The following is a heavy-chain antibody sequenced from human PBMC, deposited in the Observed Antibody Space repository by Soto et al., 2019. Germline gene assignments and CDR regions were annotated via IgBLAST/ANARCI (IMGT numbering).Heavy chain of an antibody. Sequence: SQTLSLTCVISGDSVSSNNAAWNWIRQSPSRGLEWLGRTYYRSKWYNDYAVSVKSRITINPDTSKNQFSLQLNSVTPEDTAVYYCAKDKPAAGSQWLVPIWGQGTLVTVSS. CDR1: GDSVSSNNAA. V-gene: IGHV6-1*01. CDR2: TYYRSKWYN. CDR3: AKDKPAAGSQWLVPI. D-gene: IGHD6-19*01. J-gene: IGHJ4*02.